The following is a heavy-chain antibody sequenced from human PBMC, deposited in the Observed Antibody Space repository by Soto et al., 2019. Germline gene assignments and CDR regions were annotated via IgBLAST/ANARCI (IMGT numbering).Heavy chain of an antibody. J-gene: IGHJ5*02. CDR3: VREALRYCTSTTCSTDWFDP. CDR2: INAGNGNT. CDR1: GYTFSSYG. V-gene: IGHV1-3*01. D-gene: IGHD2-2*01. Sequence: QVQLVQSGAEVKKPGASVKVSCKASGYTFSSYGLDWVRQAPGQRLEWMGGINAGNGNTKYSQKFQGRVLITRDTSATTAYMELSSLRYEDTAVYYCVREALRYCTSTTCSTDWFDPWGQGTLVRVSS.